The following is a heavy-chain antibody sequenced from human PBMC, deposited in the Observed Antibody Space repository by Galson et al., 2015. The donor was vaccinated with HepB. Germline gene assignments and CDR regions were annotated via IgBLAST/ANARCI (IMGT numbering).Heavy chain of an antibody. CDR1: GFTFSDYY. CDR3: ARDTPGFDP. V-gene: IGHV3-11*01. Sequence: SLRLSCAASGFTFSDYYMSWIRQAPGKGLEWVSYISSSGSTIYYADSVKGGFIISSNNAKNSLYLQMNSLRAEDTAMYYCARDTPGFDPWGQGTLVTVSS. CDR2: ISSSGSTI. D-gene: IGHD2-15*01. J-gene: IGHJ5*02.